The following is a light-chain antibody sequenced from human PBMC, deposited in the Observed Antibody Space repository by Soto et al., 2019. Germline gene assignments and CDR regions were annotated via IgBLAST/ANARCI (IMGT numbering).Light chain of an antibody. J-gene: IGKJ4*01. Sequence: DIQMTQSPSSLSASVGDRVTITCRASKSISSNFNWYQQKPGKAPKLLIYAASSLQSGVPSRFSGGGSGTDFTLTISSLQPEDFATYSCQQSYSTPLTFGGGTKVDIK. CDR2: AAS. CDR3: QQSYSTPLT. V-gene: IGKV1-39*01. CDR1: KSISSN.